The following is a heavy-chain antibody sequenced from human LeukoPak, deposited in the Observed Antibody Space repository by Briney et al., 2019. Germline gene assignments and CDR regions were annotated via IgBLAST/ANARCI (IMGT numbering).Heavy chain of an antibody. CDR3: ARDQGGGWYSPDFDY. Sequence: ASVKVSCKASGGTFSSYAISWVRQAPGQGLEWMGWISAYNGNTNYAQKLQGRVTMTTDTSTSTAYMELRSLRSDDTAVYYCARDQGGGWYSPDFDYWGQGTLVTVSS. J-gene: IGHJ4*02. CDR2: ISAYNGNT. V-gene: IGHV1-18*01. D-gene: IGHD6-19*01. CDR1: GGTFSSYA.